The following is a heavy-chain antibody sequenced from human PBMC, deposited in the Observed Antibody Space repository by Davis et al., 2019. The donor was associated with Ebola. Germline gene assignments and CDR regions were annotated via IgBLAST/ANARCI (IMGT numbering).Heavy chain of an antibody. Sequence: ASVKVSCKSSGHLYLHWVRQAPGQGLEWMGVISPDGDYRSYAQKFQDRLTMTSDTSTTTVYMELSSLTHEDTAVYYCARGPRGGSWIPFDYWGQGTLVTVSS. V-gene: IGHV1-46*01. CDR3: ARGPRGGSWIPFDY. D-gene: IGHD2-15*01. CDR2: ISPDGDYR. J-gene: IGHJ4*02. CDR1: GHLY.